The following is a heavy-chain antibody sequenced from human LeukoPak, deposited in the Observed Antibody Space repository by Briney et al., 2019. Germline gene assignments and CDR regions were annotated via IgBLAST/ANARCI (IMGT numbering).Heavy chain of an antibody. CDR2: IYPGDSDT. Sequence: GESLKISCKGSGYSFTSYWIGWVRQMPGKGLEWMGIIYPGDSDTRYSPSFQGQVTISADKSISTAYLQRSSLKASDTAMYYCARLRGTPLYYYDSSGYRAPKGGGNFDYWGQGTLVTVSS. J-gene: IGHJ4*02. CDR1: GYSFTSYW. V-gene: IGHV5-51*01. D-gene: IGHD3-22*01. CDR3: ARLRGTPLYYYDSSGYRAPKGGGNFDY.